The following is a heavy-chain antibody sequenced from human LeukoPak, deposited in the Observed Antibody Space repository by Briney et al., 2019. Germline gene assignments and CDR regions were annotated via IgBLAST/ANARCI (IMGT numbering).Heavy chain of an antibody. CDR2: ISDSGGST. D-gene: IGHD3-22*01. J-gene: IGHJ4*02. CDR1: GITLSNYG. Sequence: GGSLRLSCAVSGITLSNYGMSWVRQAPGKGLEWVAGISDSGGSTNYADSVKGRFTISRDNPKNTLYLQMNSLRAEDTAVYFCARRGVVIRVILVGFHKEAFYFDSWGQGVLVTVSS. V-gene: IGHV3-23*01. CDR3: ARRGVVIRVILVGFHKEAFYFDS.